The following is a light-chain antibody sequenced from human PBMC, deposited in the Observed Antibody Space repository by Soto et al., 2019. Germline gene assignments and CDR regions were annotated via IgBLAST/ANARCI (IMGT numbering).Light chain of an antibody. V-gene: IGKV1-33*01. CDR1: QAISKS. CDR2: DAS. J-gene: IGKJ3*01. CDR3: QQSHNLPFT. Sequence: DIQMTQSPSSLSASVGDRVTITCQASQAISKSLDWYQQKSGKAPDLLINDASNLETGIPSNFSGRGSGTDFTITISSLQPEDIATYYCQQSHNLPFTFGPGTKVEIK.